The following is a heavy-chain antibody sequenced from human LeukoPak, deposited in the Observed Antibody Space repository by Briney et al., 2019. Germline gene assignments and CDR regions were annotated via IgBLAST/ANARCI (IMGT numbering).Heavy chain of an antibody. CDR1: GVSISSYY. CDR3: ARGRFYGDYVDY. CDR2: IYTSGST. Sequence: SETLSLTCTVSGVSISSYYWSWIRQPAGKGREWIGRIYTSGSTNYNPSLKSRVTMSVDTSKNQFSLKLSSVTAADTAVYYCARGRFYGDYVDYWGQGTLVTVSS. J-gene: IGHJ4*02. D-gene: IGHD4-17*01. V-gene: IGHV4-4*07.